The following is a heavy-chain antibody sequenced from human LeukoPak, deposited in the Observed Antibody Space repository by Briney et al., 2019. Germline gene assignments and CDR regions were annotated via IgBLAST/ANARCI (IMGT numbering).Heavy chain of an antibody. D-gene: IGHD2-2*01. Sequence: PGGSLRLSCAASGFTFSSYTMNWVRQAPGKGLEWVSSISSGRSYIYNADSVKGRFTISRDNAKNSLYLQMNSLRAEDTAVYYCARDHCSSTSCFPSGTNYFDSWGQGTPVTVSS. J-gene: IGHJ4*02. CDR3: ARDHCSSTSCFPSGTNYFDS. V-gene: IGHV3-21*01. CDR1: GFTFSSYT. CDR2: ISSGRSYI.